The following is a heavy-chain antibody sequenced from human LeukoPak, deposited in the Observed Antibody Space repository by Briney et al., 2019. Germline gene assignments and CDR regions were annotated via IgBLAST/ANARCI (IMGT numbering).Heavy chain of an antibody. CDR2: ISWNSGSM. Sequence: PGRSLRLSCAASGFTFDDYAMHWVRQAPGKGLEWVSGISWNSGSMDYADSVKGRFTISRDNTKNSLYLQMNSLRAEDTAVYYCARLLYYYDSSGYYYPDYWGQGTLVTVSS. CDR1: GFTFDDYA. CDR3: ARLLYYYDSSGYYYPDY. J-gene: IGHJ4*02. V-gene: IGHV3-9*01. D-gene: IGHD3-22*01.